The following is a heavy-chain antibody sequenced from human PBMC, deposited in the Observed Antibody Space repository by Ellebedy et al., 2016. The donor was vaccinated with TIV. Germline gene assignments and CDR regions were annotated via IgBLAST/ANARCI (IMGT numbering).Heavy chain of an antibody. CDR1: GGTFSSYA. J-gene: IGHJ4*02. V-gene: IGHV1-69*13. CDR2: IIPIFGTA. Sequence: AASVKVSCKASGGTFSSYAISWVRQAPGQGLEWMGGIIPIFGTANYAQKFQGRVTITADESTSTAYMELSSLRSEDTAVYYCARGPDQSSPLDYWGQGTLVTVSS. D-gene: IGHD1-14*01. CDR3: ARGPDQSSPLDY.